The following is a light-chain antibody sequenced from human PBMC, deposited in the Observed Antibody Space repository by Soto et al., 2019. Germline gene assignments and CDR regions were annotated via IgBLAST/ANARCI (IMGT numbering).Light chain of an antibody. J-gene: IGKJ2*01. CDR1: QDISGW. CDR3: QQTNSFPRT. Sequence: DIQMTQSPSSVSASVGDRVTITCRASQDISGWLAWHQQKPGKAPNLLISPTSSLQRWVPSRFSGSGSGTDFTLTISSLQPEDFATYYCQQTNSFPRTFGQGTKLEIK. CDR2: PTS. V-gene: IGKV1-12*01.